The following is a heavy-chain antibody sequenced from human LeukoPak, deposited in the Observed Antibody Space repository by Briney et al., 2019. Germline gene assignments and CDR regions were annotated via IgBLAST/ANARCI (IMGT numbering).Heavy chain of an antibody. J-gene: IGHJ4*02. D-gene: IGHD5-18*01. Sequence: PGGSLRLSCAASGFTFSSYSMNWVRQAPGTGLEWVSSISSSGSYIYYADSVKGRFTISRDNAKNSLYLQMNSLRAEDTAVYYCARAGHSRGYSYGSALDLWGQGTPVTVSS. V-gene: IGHV3-21*01. CDR3: ARAGHSRGYSYGSALDL. CDR1: GFTFSSYS. CDR2: ISSSGSYI.